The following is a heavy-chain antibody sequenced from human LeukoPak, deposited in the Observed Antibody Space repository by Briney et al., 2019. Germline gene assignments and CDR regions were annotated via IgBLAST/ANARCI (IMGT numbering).Heavy chain of an antibody. CDR3: AREIVAERSNWFDP. D-gene: IGHD3-16*02. CDR2: IYYSGSN. Sequence: SESLSPTRTLSVGSTSSGGYYCSWVPEHPGKGLERVGYIYYSGSNYYNPSLKSSVTISVDTSKNQFSLKLSSVTAADTAVYYCAREIVAERSNWFDPWGQGTLVTVSS. J-gene: IGHJ5*02. CDR1: VGSTSSGGYY. V-gene: IGHV4-31*03.